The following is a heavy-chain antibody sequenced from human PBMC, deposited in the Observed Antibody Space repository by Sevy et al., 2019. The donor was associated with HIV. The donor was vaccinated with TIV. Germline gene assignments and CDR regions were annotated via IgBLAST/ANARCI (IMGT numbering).Heavy chain of an antibody. V-gene: IGHV4-31*03. CDR1: GGSISSGGYY. J-gene: IGHJ4*02. Sequence: SETLSLTCTVSGGSISSGGYYWSWIRQHPGKGLEWIGYIYYSGSTKYNPSLKSRVTISVDTSKSQFSLKVSSVTAADTAVDYGARDRVHGYSRNFDSWGQGTLVTVSS. D-gene: IGHD4-4*01. CDR3: ARDRVHGYSRNFDS. CDR2: IYYSGST.